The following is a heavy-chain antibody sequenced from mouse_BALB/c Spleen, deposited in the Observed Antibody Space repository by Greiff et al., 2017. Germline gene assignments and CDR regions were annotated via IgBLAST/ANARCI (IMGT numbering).Heavy chain of an antibody. CDR2: ILPGSGST. CDR1: GYTFSSYW. J-gene: IGHJ3*01. V-gene: IGHV1-9*01. Sequence: QVQLQQSGAELMKPGASVKISCKATGYTFSSYWIEWVKQRPGHGLEWIGEILPGSGSTNYNEKFKSKATFTADTSSNTAYMQLSRLTSEDSADYYCTHYYRYGGGFAYWGQGTLVTVSA. D-gene: IGHD2-14*01. CDR3: THYYRYGGGFAY.